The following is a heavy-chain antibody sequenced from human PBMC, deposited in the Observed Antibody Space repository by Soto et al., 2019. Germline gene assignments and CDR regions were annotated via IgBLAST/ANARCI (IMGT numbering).Heavy chain of an antibody. V-gene: IGHV3-21*01. CDR2: ISSSSSYI. CDR3: ARLASDAFDI. J-gene: IGHJ3*02. CDR1: GFTFVSYS. Sequence: PGGSLRLSCAASGFTFVSYSMNFFRQAPGKWLEWVSSISSSSSYIYYADSVKGRFTISRDNAKNSLYLQMNSLRAEDTAVYYCARLASDAFDIWGQGTMVTVSS.